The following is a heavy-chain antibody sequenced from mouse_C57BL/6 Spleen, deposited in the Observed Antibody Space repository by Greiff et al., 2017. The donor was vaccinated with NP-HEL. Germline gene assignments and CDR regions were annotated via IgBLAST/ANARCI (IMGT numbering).Heavy chain of an antibody. V-gene: IGHV1-82*01. D-gene: IGHD2-4*01. J-gene: IGHJ3*01. CDR1: GYAFSSSW. CDR2: IYPGDGDT. CDR3: ARSDDYSWFAY. Sequence: VHLVESGPELVKPGASVKISCKASGYAFSSSWMNWVKQRPGKGLEWIGRIYPGDGDTNYNGKFKGKATLTADKSSSTAYMQLSSRTSEDSACEFCARSDDYSWFAYWGQGTLVTVSA.